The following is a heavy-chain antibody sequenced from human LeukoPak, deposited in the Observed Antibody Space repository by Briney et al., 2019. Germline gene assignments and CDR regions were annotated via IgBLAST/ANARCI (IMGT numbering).Heavy chain of an antibody. J-gene: IGHJ2*01. V-gene: IGHV4-59*08. D-gene: IGHD7-27*01. CDR1: GGSISSYY. Sequence: SETLSLTRTVSGGSISSYYWSWIRQPPGKGLEWIGYIYYSGSTNYNPSLKSRVTISVDTSKNQFSLKLSSVTAADTAVYYCARRNWGGYFDLWGRGTLVTVSS. CDR2: IYYSGST. CDR3: ARRNWGGYFDL.